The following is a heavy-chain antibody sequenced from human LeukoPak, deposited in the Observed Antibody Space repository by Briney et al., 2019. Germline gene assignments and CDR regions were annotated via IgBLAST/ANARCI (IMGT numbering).Heavy chain of an antibody. Sequence: GRSLRLSCAASGFTFDDYAMHWVRRAPGKGLEWVSGISWNSGSIGYADSVKGRFTISRDNSKNTLYLQMNSLRAEDTAVYYCARDGLSSWYLGDLDYWGQGTLVTVSS. CDR1: GFTFDDYA. D-gene: IGHD6-13*01. J-gene: IGHJ4*02. CDR2: ISWNSGSI. CDR3: ARDGLSSWYLGDLDY. V-gene: IGHV3-9*01.